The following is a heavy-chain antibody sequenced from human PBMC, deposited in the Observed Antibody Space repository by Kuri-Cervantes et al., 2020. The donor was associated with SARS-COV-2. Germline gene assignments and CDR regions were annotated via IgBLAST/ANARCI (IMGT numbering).Heavy chain of an antibody. D-gene: IGHD6-19*01. Sequence: GESLKISCAASGFTFSGHWIHWVRQAPGKGLVWVSRINPDGSYTNNADSVKGRFTLSRDNAKNMLFLQMNSLRAEDTAVYYCARDVGDIAVAADYYYYGMDVWGQGTTVTVSS. CDR1: GFTFSGHW. J-gene: IGHJ6*02. CDR3: ARDVGDIAVAADYYYYGMDV. CDR2: INPDGSYT. V-gene: IGHV3-74*01.